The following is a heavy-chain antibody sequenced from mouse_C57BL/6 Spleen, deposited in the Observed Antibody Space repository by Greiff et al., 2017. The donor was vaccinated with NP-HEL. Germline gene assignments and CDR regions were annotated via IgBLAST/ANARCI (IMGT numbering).Heavy chain of an antibody. CDR2: ILPGSGST. J-gene: IGHJ3*01. CDR1: GYTFTGYW. Sequence: QVQLQQSGAELMKPGASVKLSCKATGYTFTGYWIEWVKQRPGHGLEWIGEILPGSGSTNYNEKFKGKATLTADTSSNTAYMQLSSLTTEDSAIYYCARGYGSSYGAWCAYWGQGTMVTVSA. CDR3: ARGYGSSYGAWCAY. D-gene: IGHD1-1*01. V-gene: IGHV1-9*01.